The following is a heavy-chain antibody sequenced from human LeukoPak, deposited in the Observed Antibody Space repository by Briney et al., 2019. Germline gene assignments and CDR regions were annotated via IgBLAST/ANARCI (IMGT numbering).Heavy chain of an antibody. J-gene: IGHJ4*02. Sequence: GSLRLSCAASGFTFSSYAMHWVRQAPGKGLEWVAVIAYDGSSEYYADPVKGRFTISRDNSKNTLYLQMNSLRVDDTAMYCCARESNYGDYVSWGQGTLVTVSS. CDR1: GFTFSSYA. V-gene: IGHV3-30*04. CDR3: ARESNYGDYVS. D-gene: IGHD4-17*01. CDR2: IAYDGSSE.